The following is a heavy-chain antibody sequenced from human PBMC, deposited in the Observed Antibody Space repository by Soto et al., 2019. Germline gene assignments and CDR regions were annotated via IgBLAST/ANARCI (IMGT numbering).Heavy chain of an antibody. Sequence: EVQLLESGGGLVQPGGSLRLSCAASGFTFSSYAMSWVRQAPGKGLEWVSAISGSGGSTYYADSVKGRFTISRDNSKNTRYPPMNSLRAEDSAVYYCAKDREDIVVVPYALDCWARGTLVTVSS. CDR2: ISGSGGST. CDR1: GFTFSSYA. CDR3: AKDREDIVVVPYALDC. D-gene: IGHD2-2*01. V-gene: IGHV3-23*01. J-gene: IGHJ4*02.